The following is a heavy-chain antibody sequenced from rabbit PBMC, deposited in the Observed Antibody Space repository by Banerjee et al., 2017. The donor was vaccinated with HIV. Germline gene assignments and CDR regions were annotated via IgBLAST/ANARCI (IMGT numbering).Heavy chain of an antibody. CDR1: GFSFSGFVY. CDR2: ISADSGNT. Sequence: QQQLEESGGGLVKPGGTLTLTCKASGFSFSGFVYMCWVRQAPGKGLEWNACISADSGNTYCASWAKGRFTISKTSSTTVTLQMTSLTASDTATYFCARSADNYYNLWGPGTLVTVS. CDR3: ARSADNYYNL. J-gene: IGHJ4*01. D-gene: IGHD1-1*01. V-gene: IGHV1S45*01.